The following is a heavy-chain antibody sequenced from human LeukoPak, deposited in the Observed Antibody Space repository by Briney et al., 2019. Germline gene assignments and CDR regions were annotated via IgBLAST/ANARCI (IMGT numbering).Heavy chain of an antibody. Sequence: GGSLRLSCAASGFTFSSYSMNWVRQAPGTGLEWVSSISSSSSYIYYADSVKGRFTISRDNAKNSLYLQMNSLRAEDTAVYYCARDPSGSDFWSGYSFDYWGQGTLVTVSS. J-gene: IGHJ4*02. CDR1: GFTFSSYS. CDR3: ARDPSGSDFWSGYSFDY. D-gene: IGHD3-3*01. V-gene: IGHV3-21*01. CDR2: ISSSSSYI.